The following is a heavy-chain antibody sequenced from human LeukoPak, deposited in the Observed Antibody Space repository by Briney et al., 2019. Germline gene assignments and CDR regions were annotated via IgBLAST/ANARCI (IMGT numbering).Heavy chain of an antibody. D-gene: IGHD3-10*01. J-gene: IGHJ5*02. V-gene: IGHV4-30-2*01. Sequence: SETLSLTCTVSGGSISSGDYYWSWIRQPPGKGLEWIGYTYHSGRTYFNPSLKSRVSISVDGSKNQFSLKLRSVTAADTAVYYRVRGPITIIRGVTIPSWFDPWGPGTLVTVSS. CDR3: VRGPITIIRGVTIPSWFDP. CDR1: GGSISSGDYY. CDR2: TYHSGRT.